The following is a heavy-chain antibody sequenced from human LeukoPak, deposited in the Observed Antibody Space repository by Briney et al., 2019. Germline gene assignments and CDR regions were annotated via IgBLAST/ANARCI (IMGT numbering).Heavy chain of an antibody. CDR1: GFTFSSYS. CDR3: ARESRGYDILTGKYHRGYYSYYMDV. CDR2: IKQDVNEK. Sequence: QTGGSLRLSCAASGFTFSSYSMNWVRQAPGKGLEWVANIKQDVNEKYYVDSVKGRFTISRDNAKNSLYLQMNSLRAEDTAVYYCARESRGYDILTGKYHRGYYSYYMDVWGKGTTVTVSS. D-gene: IGHD3-9*01. V-gene: IGHV3-7*01. J-gene: IGHJ6*03.